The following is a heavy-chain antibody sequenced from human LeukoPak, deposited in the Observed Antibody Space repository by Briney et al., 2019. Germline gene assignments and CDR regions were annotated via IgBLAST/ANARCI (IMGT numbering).Heavy chain of an antibody. Sequence: SETLSLTCTVSGGSISSYYWSWIRQPPGKGLEWIGYIYYSGSTNYNPSLKSRVTISVDTSKNQFSLKLSSVTAADTAVYYCARDLGGSGSYYNRAFDIWGQGTMVTVSS. CDR2: IYYSGST. CDR1: GGSISSYY. V-gene: IGHV4-59*01. D-gene: IGHD3-10*01. J-gene: IGHJ3*02. CDR3: ARDLGGSGSYYNRAFDI.